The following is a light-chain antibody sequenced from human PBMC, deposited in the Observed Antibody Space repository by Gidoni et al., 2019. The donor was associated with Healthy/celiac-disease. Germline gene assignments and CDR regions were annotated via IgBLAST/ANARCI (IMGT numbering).Light chain of an antibody. CDR3: QQYYSTLLT. CDR1: QSVLYSSNNKNY. Sequence: DIVITQSPDYLSVSLGDMPTLNCKSSQSVLYSSNNKNYLAWYQQKPGQPPTLLIYWASTRESGVPDRFSGSGSGTDFTLTISSLQAEDVAVYYCQQYYSTLLTFGGGTKVEIK. CDR2: WAS. V-gene: IGKV4-1*01. J-gene: IGKJ4*01.